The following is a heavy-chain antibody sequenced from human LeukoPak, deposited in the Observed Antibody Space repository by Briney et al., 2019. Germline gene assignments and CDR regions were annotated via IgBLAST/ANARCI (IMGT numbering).Heavy chain of an antibody. J-gene: IGHJ4*02. Sequence: SETLSLTCAVYGGSFSGFYWSWIRQPPGKGLEWIGEINHSGSTNYNPSLKSRVTISVDTSKNQFSLKLSSVTAADTAAYYCARGRAVASDYWGQGTLVTVSS. CDR3: ARGRAVASDY. D-gene: IGHD6-19*01. CDR1: GGSFSGFY. V-gene: IGHV4-34*01. CDR2: INHSGST.